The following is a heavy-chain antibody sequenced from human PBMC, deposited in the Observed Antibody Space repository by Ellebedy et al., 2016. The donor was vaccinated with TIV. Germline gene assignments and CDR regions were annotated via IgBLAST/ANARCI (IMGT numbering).Heavy chain of an antibody. V-gene: IGHV3-74*01. J-gene: IGHJ4*02. CDR3: ARETATELHY. Sequence: GGSLRLSXVASELTFTGYWMHWVRQAPGKGVVWVSRIDSGGTSTSYADSVMGRFTISRDNAKSTLYLQMNSLRAEDTAVYYCARETATELHYWGQGTLVTVSS. CDR2: IDSGGTST. CDR1: ELTFTGYW. D-gene: IGHD5-12*01.